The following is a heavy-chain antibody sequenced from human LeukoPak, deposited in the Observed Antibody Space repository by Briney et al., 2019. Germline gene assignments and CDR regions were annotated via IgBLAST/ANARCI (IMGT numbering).Heavy chain of an antibody. V-gene: IGHV4-59*08. J-gene: IGHJ4*02. CDR1: GGSISSYY. D-gene: IGHD1-26*01. CDR3: ACSLRSTVGATGGYFDY. Sequence: SETLSLTCTVSGGSISSYYWSWIRQPPGKGLEWIGYIYYSGSTNYNPSLKSRVTISVDTSKNQFSLKLSSVTAADTAVYYCACSLRSTVGATGGYFDYWGQGTLVTVSS. CDR2: IYYSGST.